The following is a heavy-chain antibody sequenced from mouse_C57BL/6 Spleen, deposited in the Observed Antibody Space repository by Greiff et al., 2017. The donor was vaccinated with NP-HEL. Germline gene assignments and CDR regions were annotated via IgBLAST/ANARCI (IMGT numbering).Heavy chain of an antibody. Sequence: QVHVKQPGAELVKPGASVKLSCKASGYTFTSYWMHWVKQRPGRGLEWIGRIDPNSGGTKYNEKFKSKATLTVDKPSSTAYMQLSSLTSEDSAVYYCARSGRAYYSNYDAMDYWGQGTSVTVSS. V-gene: IGHV1-72*01. CDR2: IDPNSGGT. J-gene: IGHJ4*01. CDR1: GYTFTSYW. D-gene: IGHD2-5*01. CDR3: ARSGRAYYSNYDAMDY.